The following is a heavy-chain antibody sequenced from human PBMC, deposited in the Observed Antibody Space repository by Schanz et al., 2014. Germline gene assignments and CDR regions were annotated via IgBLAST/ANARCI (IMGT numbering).Heavy chain of an antibody. J-gene: IGHJ6*02. V-gene: IGHV1-46*03. CDR3: TGRLAVANYFNAMDV. CDR2: INPSGGNA. Sequence: QLQLVQSGAEVKRPGASAKVTCKASGNIFTNYYIHWVRQAPGQGLEWMGIINPSGGNANYARKFQGRVAMTRDTSTDTVYLEVRSLRLEDTAIDYCTGRLAVANYFNAMDVWGQGTTVIVSS. D-gene: IGHD3-9*01. CDR1: GNIFTNYY.